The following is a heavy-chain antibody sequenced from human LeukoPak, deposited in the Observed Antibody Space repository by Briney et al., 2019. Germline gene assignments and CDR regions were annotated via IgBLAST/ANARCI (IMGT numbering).Heavy chain of an antibody. D-gene: IGHD3-16*01. CDR1: GYSISRGNH. CDR2: IYHSGST. CDR3: ARGPLIGPIDY. V-gene: IGHV4-38-2*02. Sequence: SETLSLTCTVSGYSISRGNHWGWIRQPPGKGLEWIGSIYHSGSTYYNPSLKSRVTISVDTSKNQFSLKLTSVTAADTAVYYCARGPLIGPIDYWGQGTLVTVSS. J-gene: IGHJ4*02.